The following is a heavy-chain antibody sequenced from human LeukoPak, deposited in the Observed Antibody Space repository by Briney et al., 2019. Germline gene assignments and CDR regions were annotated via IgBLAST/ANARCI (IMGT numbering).Heavy chain of an antibody. Sequence: ASVKVSCKASGYTFTSYYMHWVRQAPGQGLEWMGIINASGGSTSYAQKFQGRVTMTRDTSTSTVYMELSSLRSEDTAVYYCARGRVWFGELLYQNWFDPWGQGTLVTVS. D-gene: IGHD3-10*01. CDR3: ARGRVWFGELLYQNWFDP. CDR2: INASGGST. V-gene: IGHV1-46*01. CDR1: GYTFTSYY. J-gene: IGHJ5*02.